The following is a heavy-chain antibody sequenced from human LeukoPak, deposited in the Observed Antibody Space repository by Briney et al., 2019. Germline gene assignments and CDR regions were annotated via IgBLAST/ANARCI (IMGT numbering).Heavy chain of an antibody. J-gene: IGHJ3*02. CDR3: AGEASGSGREDAFDI. D-gene: IGHD3-10*01. CDR1: GYTFTGYY. CDR2: INPNSGGT. V-gene: IGHV1-2*02. Sequence: ASVKVSCKASGYTFTGYYMHWVRQAPGQGLEWMGWINPNSGGTNYAQKFQGRVTMTRDTSISTAYMELSRLRSDDTAVYYCAGEASGSGREDAFDIWGQGTMVTVSS.